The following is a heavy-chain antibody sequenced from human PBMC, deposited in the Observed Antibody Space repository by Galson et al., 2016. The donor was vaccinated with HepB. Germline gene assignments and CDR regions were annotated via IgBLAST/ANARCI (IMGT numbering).Heavy chain of an antibody. J-gene: IGHJ4*02. Sequence: SLRLSCAASGFTCSDYSIHWVRQAPGKGLEYVSVLSSNGGSTYHANSVKGRFTISRDNSKNTVYLQMGRLSAEDMAVYYCARPLNSGHDFLGYWGQGTLVTVSS. D-gene: IGHD5-12*01. CDR3: ARPLNSGHDFLGY. V-gene: IGHV3-64*01. CDR1: GFTCSDYS. CDR2: LSSNGGST.